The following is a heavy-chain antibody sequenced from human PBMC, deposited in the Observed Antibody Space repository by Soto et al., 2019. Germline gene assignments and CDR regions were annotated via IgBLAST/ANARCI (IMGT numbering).Heavy chain of an antibody. CDR3: ARAPNLYCSGGSCYLPTHRAWYYYYMDV. CDR1: GYTFTSYG. J-gene: IGHJ6*03. CDR2: ISAYNGNT. V-gene: IGHV1-18*01. Sequence: ASVKVSCKAPGYTFTSYGISWVRQAPGQGLEWMGWISAYNGNTNYAQKLQGRVTMTTDTSTSTAYMELRSLRSDDTAVYYCARAPNLYCSGGSCYLPTHRAWYYYYMDVWGKGTTVTVSS. D-gene: IGHD2-15*01.